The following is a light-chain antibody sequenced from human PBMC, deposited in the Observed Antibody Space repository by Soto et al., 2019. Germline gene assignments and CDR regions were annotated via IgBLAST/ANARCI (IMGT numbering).Light chain of an antibody. Sequence: QSVLTQPASVSGSPGQSITISCTGVSSDIGGYYFVSWYQHHSGKAPKLMIYEGSKRPSGVSNRFSGSKSDNTASLTISGLQAEDEADYYCCSYANTTTVFGAGTQLTVL. V-gene: IGLV2-23*01. J-gene: IGLJ3*02. CDR3: CSYANTTTV. CDR1: SSDIGGYYF. CDR2: EGS.